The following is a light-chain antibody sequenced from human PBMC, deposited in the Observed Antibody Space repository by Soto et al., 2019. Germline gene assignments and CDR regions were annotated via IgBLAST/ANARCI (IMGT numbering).Light chain of an antibody. CDR2: DTS. CDR1: QGIRND. J-gene: IGKJ2*02. Sequence: DIQMTQSPSSLSASVGARVTITCRASQGIRNDLGWDQQKPRKAPQRLIYDTSSLHSGGTSRFSGSGAGTEFTLTISSLQPDDFATYYCLQNNPYPWTFGQGTKLEI. V-gene: IGKV1-17*01. CDR3: LQNNPYPWT.